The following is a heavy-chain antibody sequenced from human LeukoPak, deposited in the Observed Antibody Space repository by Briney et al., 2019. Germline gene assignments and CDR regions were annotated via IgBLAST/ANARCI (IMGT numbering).Heavy chain of an antibody. CDR1: GGSISSSSYY. CDR3: ARVDTMIVVADNAFDI. Sequence: PSETLSLTCTVSGGSISSSSYYWGWIRQPPGKGLEWIGSIYYSGSTYYNPSLKSRVTISVDTSKNQFSLKLSSVTAADTAVYYCARVDTMIVVADNAFDIWGQGTMVTVSS. CDR2: IYYSGST. V-gene: IGHV4-39*01. J-gene: IGHJ3*02. D-gene: IGHD3-22*01.